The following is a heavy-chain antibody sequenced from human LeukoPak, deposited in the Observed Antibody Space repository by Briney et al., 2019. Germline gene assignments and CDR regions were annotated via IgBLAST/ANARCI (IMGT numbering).Heavy chain of an antibody. CDR1: GFTFYSYA. CDR2: FSGSGGSI. V-gene: IGHV3-23*01. Sequence: TGGSLRLSCAASGFTFYSYAMNWVRQTPGKGLEWVSTFSGSGGSIYYADSVKGRFTISRDNSKNTLYLQMNSLRAEDTAVYYCARDNYDSSGPYYFDYWGQGTLVTVSS. J-gene: IGHJ4*02. CDR3: ARDNYDSSGPYYFDY. D-gene: IGHD3-22*01.